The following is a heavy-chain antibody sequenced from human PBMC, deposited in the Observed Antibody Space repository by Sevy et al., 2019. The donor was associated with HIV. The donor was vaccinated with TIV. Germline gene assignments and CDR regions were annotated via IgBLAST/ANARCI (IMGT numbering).Heavy chain of an antibody. CDR1: GFTFTSYG. V-gene: IGHV1-18*01. D-gene: IGHD2-2*01. CDR3: ARMGGHCISSNCYYYYGMGD. CDR2: ISGHNGNT. Sequence: ASVKVSCKTSGFTFTSYGISWVRQAPGQGLEWMGWISGHNGNTDYAQNFQGRVIMTTDTSTSTAYMELRSLRSDDTAVYYCARMGGHCISSNCYYYYGMGDWGQRTTVTVSS. J-gene: IGHJ6*02.